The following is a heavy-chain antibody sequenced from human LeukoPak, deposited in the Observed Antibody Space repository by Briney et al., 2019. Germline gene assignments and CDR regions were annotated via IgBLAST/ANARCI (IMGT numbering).Heavy chain of an antibody. J-gene: IGHJ3*02. CDR3: ARAVVLGELSLWDAFDI. CDR1: GFTFSTYW. V-gene: IGHV3-74*01. Sequence: PGGSLRLSCAASGFTFSTYWMSWVRQAPGKGLVWVSRINSDGSRTSYADSVKGRFTISRDNAKNTLYLQMNSLRAEDTAVYYCARAVVLGELSLWDAFDIWGQGTVATVSS. D-gene: IGHD3-16*02. CDR2: INSDGSRT.